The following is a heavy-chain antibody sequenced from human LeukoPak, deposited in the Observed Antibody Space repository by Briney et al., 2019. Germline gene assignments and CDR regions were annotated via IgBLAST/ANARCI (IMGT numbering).Heavy chain of an antibody. CDR3: ARVTYYYDSSGPKGGWTTYFDY. Sequence: GGSLRLSCAASGFTFSSYGMHWVRQAPGKGLEWVAFIRYDGSNKYYADSVKGRFTISRDNSKNTLYLQMNSLRAEDTAVYYCARVTYYYDSSGPKGGWTTYFDYWGQGTLVTVSS. CDR2: IRYDGSNK. CDR1: GFTFSSYG. J-gene: IGHJ4*02. D-gene: IGHD3-22*01. V-gene: IGHV3-30*02.